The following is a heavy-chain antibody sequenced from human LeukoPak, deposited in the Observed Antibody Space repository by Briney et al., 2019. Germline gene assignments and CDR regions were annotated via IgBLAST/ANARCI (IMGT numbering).Heavy chain of an antibody. CDR2: ISYDGSNK. CDR3: ASECSSTSCYEGEFDY. Sequence: GGFLRLSCAASGFTFSSYAMHWVRQAPGKGLEWVAVISYDGSNKYYADSVKGRFTISRDNSKNTLYLQMNSLRAEDTAVYYCASECSSTSCYEGEFDYWGQGTLVTVSS. J-gene: IGHJ4*02. D-gene: IGHD2-2*01. V-gene: IGHV3-30*01. CDR1: GFTFSSYA.